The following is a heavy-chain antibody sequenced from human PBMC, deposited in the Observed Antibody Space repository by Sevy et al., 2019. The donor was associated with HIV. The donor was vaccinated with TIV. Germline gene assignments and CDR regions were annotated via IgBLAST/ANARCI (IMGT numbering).Heavy chain of an antibody. CDR2: ISSSSSYI. J-gene: IGHJ4*01. CDR3: ARTRRELSRFDY. CDR1: GFTFSSYS. D-gene: IGHD3-10*01. Sequence: GGSLRLSCAASGFTFSSYSMNWVRQAPGTGLEWVSSISSSSSYIYYADSVKGRFTISRDNAKNSLYLQMNSLRAEDTAVYYCARTRRELSRFDYWGHGTLVTVSS. V-gene: IGHV3-21*01.